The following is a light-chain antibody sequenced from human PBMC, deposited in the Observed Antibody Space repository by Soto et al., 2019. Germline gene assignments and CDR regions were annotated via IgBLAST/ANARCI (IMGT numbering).Light chain of an antibody. CDR1: SSDVGGYNY. CDR3: SSYAGSYTFV. Sequence: ALTQPASVSGSPGQSITISCTGTSSDVGGYNYVSWYQQHPGKAPKLMIYEVSNRPSGVSNRFSGSKSGNTASLTISGLQAEDEADYYCSSYAGSYTFVFGTGTKVTVL. J-gene: IGLJ1*01. CDR2: EVS. V-gene: IGLV2-14*01.